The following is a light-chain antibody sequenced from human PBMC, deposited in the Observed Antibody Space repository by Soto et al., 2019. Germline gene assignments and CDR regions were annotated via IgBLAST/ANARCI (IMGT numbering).Light chain of an antibody. CDR1: HSVNSH. V-gene: IGKV3-15*01. CDR3: HQRQSWPRT. Sequence: MMMTQSPATLPVSPGERVTLSCRTSHSVNSHVAWYQQKPGQAPRLLLYGASTRATGIPVRFSGSGFGTEFTLTISDVQPEDFALYYCHQRQSWPRTFGQGTKV. CDR2: GAS. J-gene: IGKJ1*01.